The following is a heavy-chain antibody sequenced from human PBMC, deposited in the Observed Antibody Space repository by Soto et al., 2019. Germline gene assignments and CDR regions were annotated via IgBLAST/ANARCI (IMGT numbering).Heavy chain of an antibody. CDR1: GGSISSGDYY. CDR2: IYYSGST. D-gene: IGHD3-10*01. CDR3: AGDLWVGEDRNYYYGMDV. J-gene: IGHJ6*02. Sequence: QVQLQESGPGLVKPSQTLSLTCTVSGGSISSGDYYWSWIRQPPGKGLEWIGYIYYSGSTYYTPSPKSRGTISRATSNNESSLKLSSVTAADTAVYYCAGDLWVGEDRNYYYGMDVWGQGTTVTVSS. V-gene: IGHV4-30-4*01.